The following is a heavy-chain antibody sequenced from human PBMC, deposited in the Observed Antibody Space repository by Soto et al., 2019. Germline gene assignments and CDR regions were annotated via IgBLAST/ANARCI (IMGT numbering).Heavy chain of an antibody. CDR2: IYHSGST. CDR1: GGSISSGGYS. Sequence: PSETLSLTCAVSGGSISSGGYSWSWIRQPPGKGLEWIGYIYHSGSTYYNPSLKSRVTISVDRSKNQFSLKLSSVTAADTAVYHCARLAHCSSTSCYGNWFDPWGQGTLVTVSS. J-gene: IGHJ5*02. V-gene: IGHV4-30-2*01. CDR3: ARLAHCSSTSCYGNWFDP. D-gene: IGHD2-2*01.